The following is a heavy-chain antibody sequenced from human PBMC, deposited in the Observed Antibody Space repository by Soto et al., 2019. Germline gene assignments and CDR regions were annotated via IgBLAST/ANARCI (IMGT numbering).Heavy chain of an antibody. J-gene: IGHJ3*01. V-gene: IGHV1-69*01. CDR3: ARCDVCYPGGDDAFDL. D-gene: IGHD2-21*02. CDR1: GGTFSSHA. CDR2: IIPMFGTT. Sequence: QVQLVQSGAEVKKPGSSVKDSCKTSGGTFSSHALTWLRQAPGQGLEWMGGIIPMFGTTYTSQKFQGRVAISADETTSTLELSSLRSEDTAVYFCARCDVCYPGGDDAFDLWGQGTTVIVSS.